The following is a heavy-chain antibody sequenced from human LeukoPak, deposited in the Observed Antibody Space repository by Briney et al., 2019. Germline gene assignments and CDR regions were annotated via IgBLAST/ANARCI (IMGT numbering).Heavy chain of an antibody. CDR3: ARELNGYGYYFFDY. D-gene: IGHD3-16*01. Sequence: GRSLRLSCAASGFTFSSYGMHWVRQAPGKGLEWVAVIWYDGSNKYYADSVKGRFTISRDNSKNTLYLQMNSLRAEDTAVYYCARELNGYGYYFFDYWGPGTLVTVSS. CDR1: GFTFSSYG. CDR2: IWYDGSNK. J-gene: IGHJ4*02. V-gene: IGHV3-33*01.